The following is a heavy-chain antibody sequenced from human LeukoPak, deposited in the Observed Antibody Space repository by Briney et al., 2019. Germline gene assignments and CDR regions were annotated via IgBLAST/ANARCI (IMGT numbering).Heavy chain of an antibody. V-gene: IGHV3-30*03. CDR1: GFTFSSYG. CDR2: ISYDGSNK. J-gene: IGHJ5*02. D-gene: IGHD3-22*01. CDR3: ARDSSPWYYYDRSGSNGFDP. Sequence: GGSLRLSCAASGFTFSSYGMHWVGQAPGKGLEWVAVISYDGSNKYYADSVKGRFTISRDNSKNTLFLQMNSLRAEDTAVYYCARDSSPWYYYDRSGSNGFDPWGQGTLVTVSS.